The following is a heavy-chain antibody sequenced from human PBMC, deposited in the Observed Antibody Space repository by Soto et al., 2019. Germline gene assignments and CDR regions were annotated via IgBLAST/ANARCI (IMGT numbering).Heavy chain of an antibody. CDR2: IYYSGST. CDR3: ASGYDYDSGGYFFDF. V-gene: IGHV4-31*03. Sequence: QVQLQESGPGLVKPSQTLSLTCTVSGGSVSSNIYYWTWIRQHPGKGPEWIGHIYYSGSTYFNPSLKSRVTISLDTAKNQFSLKLTSVTAADTAVYYCASGYDYDSGGYFFDFWGQGTLVTVSS. CDR1: GGSVSSNIYY. J-gene: IGHJ4*02. D-gene: IGHD3-22*01.